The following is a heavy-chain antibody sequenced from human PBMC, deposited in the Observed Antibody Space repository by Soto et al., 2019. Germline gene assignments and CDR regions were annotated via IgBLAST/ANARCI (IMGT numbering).Heavy chain of an antibody. J-gene: IGHJ6*02. D-gene: IGHD2-15*01. CDR2: INAGNGNT. CDR3: ARDIVVVVAASYYYSGMDV. Sequence: ASVKVSCKASGYTFTSYTMQWVRQAPGQRLEWMGWINAGNGNTKYSQKFQGRVTISRDTFASTAYMELSSLRSEDTAVYYCARDIVVVVAASYYYSGMDVWGQGTTVTVSS. CDR1: GYTFTSYT. V-gene: IGHV1-3*01.